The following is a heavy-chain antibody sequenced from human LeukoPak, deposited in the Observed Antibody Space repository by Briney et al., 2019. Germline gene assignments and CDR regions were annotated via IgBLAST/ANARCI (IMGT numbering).Heavy chain of an antibody. J-gene: IGHJ4*02. D-gene: IGHD1-26*01. Sequence: GGSLRLSCAASGFTFDDYAMHWVRQAPGKGLEWVSGISWNSGSIGYADSVKGRFTISRDNAKNSLYLQMNSLRAEDTALYYCAKAKGHSGNGDFDYWGQGTLVTVSS. CDR2: ISWNSGSI. CDR3: AKAKGHSGNGDFDY. V-gene: IGHV3-9*01. CDR1: GFTFDDYA.